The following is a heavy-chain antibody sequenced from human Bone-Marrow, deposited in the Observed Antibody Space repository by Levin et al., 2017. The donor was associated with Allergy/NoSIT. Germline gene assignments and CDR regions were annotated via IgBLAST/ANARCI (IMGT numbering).Heavy chain of an antibody. Sequence: ASVKVSCKASGYSFTTHGMNWVRQAPGQGLEWMGWINTNTGNPTYAQGFTGRFVFSLDTSVSSAYLQINSLKTEDIAVYYCARSGPTLDVWGQGTTVIVSS. CDR1: GYSFTTHG. J-gene: IGHJ6*02. CDR2: INTNTGNP. D-gene: IGHD2-8*02. V-gene: IGHV7-4-1*02. CDR3: ARSGPTLDV.